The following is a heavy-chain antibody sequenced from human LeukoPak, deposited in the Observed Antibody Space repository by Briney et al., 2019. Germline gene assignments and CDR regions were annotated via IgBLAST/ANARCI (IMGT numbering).Heavy chain of an antibody. CDR3: AKDRICSGGSCYYFDY. J-gene: IGHJ4*02. V-gene: IGHV3-30*02. CDR2: IRSDGSSK. Sequence: GESLRLSCAASGFTFNYYGMHWVRQTPGKGLEWVAFIRSDGSSKYYADSVEGRFTISRDNSKNTLSLQMNYLRAEDTAVYYCAKDRICSGGSCYYFDYWGQGTLVTVSS. D-gene: IGHD2-15*01. CDR1: GFTFNYYG.